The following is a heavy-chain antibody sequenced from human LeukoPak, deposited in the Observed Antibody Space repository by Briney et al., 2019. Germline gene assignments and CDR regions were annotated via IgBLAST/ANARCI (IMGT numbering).Heavy chain of an antibody. V-gene: IGHV4-39*01. D-gene: IGHD1-26*01. CDR1: GDSISSSSYY. CDR3: ARHRYSGSYYWFDP. CDR2: IYYSGNT. Sequence: SETLSLTCTVSGDSISSSSYYWGWIRQPPGKGLEWIANIYYSGNTYYNPSLESRVTISVDTSKNQFSLNVSSVTAADTAVYYYARHRYSGSYYWFDPWRQGTLVTVSS. J-gene: IGHJ5*02.